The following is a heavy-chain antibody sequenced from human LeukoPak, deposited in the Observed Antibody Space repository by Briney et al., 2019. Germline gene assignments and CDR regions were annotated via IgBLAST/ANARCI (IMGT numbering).Heavy chain of an antibody. J-gene: IGHJ5*02. CDR2: IDTNTGRP. V-gene: IGHV7-4-1*02. CDR1: TYTFTNHA. D-gene: IGHD3-16*01. Sequence: ASVKVSCKAFTYTFTNHAMNWVRQAPGQGLEWMGWIDTNTGRPWYAQGFAGRFVFSLDTSVSSAYLQISSLQTEDTAVYYCARTWESFPYLWGQGTLVTVSS. CDR3: ARTWESFPYL.